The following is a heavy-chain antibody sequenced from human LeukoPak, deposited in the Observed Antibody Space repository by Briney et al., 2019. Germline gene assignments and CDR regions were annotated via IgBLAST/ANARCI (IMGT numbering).Heavy chain of an antibody. V-gene: IGHV4-39*07. J-gene: IGHJ4*02. CDR2: IYYSGNT. D-gene: IGHD6-6*01. CDR1: GVSISSSNSY. CDR3: ARGGLAARPRELDY. Sequence: SETLSLTCTVSGVSISSSNSYWGWIRQPPGKGLEWIGSIYYSGNTYYNASLKSQVSISIDTSKNQFSLKLSSVTAADTAVYYCARGGLAARPRELDYWGQGTLVTVSS.